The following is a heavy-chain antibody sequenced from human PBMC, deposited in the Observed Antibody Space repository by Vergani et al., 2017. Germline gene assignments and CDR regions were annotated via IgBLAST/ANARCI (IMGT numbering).Heavy chain of an antibody. D-gene: IGHD5-18*01. J-gene: IGHJ4*02. CDR1: GFTFSSYW. Sequence: EVQLVESGGGLVQPGGSLRLSCAASGFTFSSYWMSWVRQAPGKGLEWVANIKQDGSEKYYVDSVKGRFTISRDNAKNSLYLQMNSLRAEDTAVYYCARDVDTAMVTGEGYGGQGTLVTVSS. V-gene: IGHV3-7*03. CDR2: IKQDGSEK. CDR3: ARDVDTAMVTGEGY.